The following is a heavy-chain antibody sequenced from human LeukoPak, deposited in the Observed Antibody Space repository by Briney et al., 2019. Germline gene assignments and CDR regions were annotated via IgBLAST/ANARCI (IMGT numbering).Heavy chain of an antibody. CDR3: AKYSVAGSGRYMDV. Sequence: SGGSLRLSCAASGFTFSSYGMSWVRQAPGKGLEWVSDISGSGGDTYYADSVKGRFTISRDNSKNTLYLQMNSLRAEDTAVYYCAKYSVAGSGRYMDVWGKGTTVSVS. V-gene: IGHV3-23*01. J-gene: IGHJ6*03. D-gene: IGHD6-19*01. CDR1: GFTFSSYG. CDR2: ISGSGGDT.